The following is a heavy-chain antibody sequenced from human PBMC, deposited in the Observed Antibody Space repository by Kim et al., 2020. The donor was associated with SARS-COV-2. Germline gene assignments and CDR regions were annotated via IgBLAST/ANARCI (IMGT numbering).Heavy chain of an antibody. D-gene: IGHD1-1*01. CDR1: GGSISSYY. V-gene: IGHV4-59*01. J-gene: IGHJ3*02. CDR2: IYYSGST. Sequence: SETLSLTCTVSGGSISSYYWSWIRQPPGKGLEWIGYIYYSGSTNYNPSLKSRVTISVDTSKNQFSLKLSSVTAADTAVYYCARGTTGTGGAFDIWGQGT. CDR3: ARGTTGTGGAFDI.